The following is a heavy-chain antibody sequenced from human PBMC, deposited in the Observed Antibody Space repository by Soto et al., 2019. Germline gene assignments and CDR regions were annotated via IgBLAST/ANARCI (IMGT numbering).Heavy chain of an antibody. Sequence: EVQLVESGGGLVQPGGSLTLSCAASGFTFSSYWMHWVRQAPGKGLAWVSRIKSDGSGTIYADSVKGRLTISRDNAKNTLYLQMYTLRAEGTAVYYCVRGDGDYYDGNGYLGRHWGQGTLVTVSS. D-gene: IGHD3-22*01. J-gene: IGHJ4*02. CDR1: GFTFSSYW. CDR2: IKSDGSGT. CDR3: VRGDGDYYDGNGYLGRH. V-gene: IGHV3-74*01.